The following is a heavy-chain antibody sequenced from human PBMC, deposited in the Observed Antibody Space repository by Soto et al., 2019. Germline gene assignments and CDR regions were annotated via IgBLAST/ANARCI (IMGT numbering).Heavy chain of an antibody. CDR3: ANYAVICGKDRDRWAH. D-gene: IGHD3-16*02. Sequence: EVQLLESGGGLVKPGGSLRLSCAASGFTFRNAWMSWVRQAPGEGLEWVARIKSEGDGATTDYGAPVEGRFTISRDDSKNTLDLQMSNLKAEDTAVYYCANYAVICGKDRDRWAHWGQGTLVTVSS. CDR2: IKSEGDGATT. V-gene: IGHV3-15*01. CDR1: GFTFRNAW. J-gene: IGHJ4*02.